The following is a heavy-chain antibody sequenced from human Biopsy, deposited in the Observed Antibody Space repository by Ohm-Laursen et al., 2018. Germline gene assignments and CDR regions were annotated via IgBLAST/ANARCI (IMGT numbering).Heavy chain of an antibody. Sequence: GTLSLTCRVSGGSIISYYWTWIRQPPGKGLEWIGHVYNGGITNYNPSLKSRVTIPKDTSKNQFSLQVNSVTAADTAVYYCARTPRDSFWSGSYKRGLWFDPWGQGTLVIVSS. CDR2: VYNGGIT. CDR3: ARTPRDSFWSGSYKRGLWFDP. CDR1: GGSIISYY. J-gene: IGHJ5*02. V-gene: IGHV4-59*01. D-gene: IGHD3-3*01.